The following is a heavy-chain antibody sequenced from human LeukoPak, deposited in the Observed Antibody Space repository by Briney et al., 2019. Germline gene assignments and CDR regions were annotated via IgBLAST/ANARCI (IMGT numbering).Heavy chain of an antibody. V-gene: IGHV4-59*04. Sequence: SETLSLTCTVSGGSISSYYWSWIRQPPGKCLEWIGSIYHSGSTYYNPSLKSRVTISLDTSKNQFSLKLSSVTAADTAVYYCAAQYKYCSGGTCWKDYWGQGTLVTVSS. CDR1: GGSISSYY. D-gene: IGHD2-15*01. J-gene: IGHJ4*02. CDR3: AAQYKYCSGGTCWKDY. CDR2: IYHSGST.